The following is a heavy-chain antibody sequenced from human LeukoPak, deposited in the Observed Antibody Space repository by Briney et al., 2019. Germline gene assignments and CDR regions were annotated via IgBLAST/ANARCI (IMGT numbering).Heavy chain of an antibody. CDR2: INSDGSST. J-gene: IGHJ3*02. V-gene: IGHV3-74*01. Sequence: GGSLRLSCAASGFTFSSNWMHWVRHAPGKGLVWVSRINSDGSSTSYADSVKGRFTISRDNAKNTLYLQMNSLRAEDTAVYYCARDRSWYGDHGDAFDIWGQGTMVTVSS. D-gene: IGHD4-17*01. CDR1: GFTFSSNW. CDR3: ARDRSWYGDHGDAFDI.